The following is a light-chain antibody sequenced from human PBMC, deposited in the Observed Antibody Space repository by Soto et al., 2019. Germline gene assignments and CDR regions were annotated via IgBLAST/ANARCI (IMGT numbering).Light chain of an antibody. CDR3: QQYGGSPIT. Sequence: EIVMTQSPATLSVSPGERATLSCRASQSVSSNLAWYQQKPGQAPRLLIYGASTRATGIPARFSGSGSGTEFTLTISSLQSEDFAVYYCQQYGGSPITFGLGTRLEIK. CDR1: QSVSSN. CDR2: GAS. J-gene: IGKJ5*01. V-gene: IGKV3-15*01.